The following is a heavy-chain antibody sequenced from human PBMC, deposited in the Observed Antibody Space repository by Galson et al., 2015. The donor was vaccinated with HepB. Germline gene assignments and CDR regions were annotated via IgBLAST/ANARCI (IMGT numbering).Heavy chain of an antibody. Sequence: SETLSLTCTVSGGSISSSNYYWGWIRQPPGKGLEWIGSNFYSGSTYYNPSLKGRVTISVETSKNQLSLKVNSVTAADTAFYYCASGRRDGYRYFDSWGQGTLVTVSS. CDR3: ASGRRDGYRYFDS. CDR2: NFYSGST. CDR1: GGSISSSNYY. V-gene: IGHV4-39*01. D-gene: IGHD5-24*01. J-gene: IGHJ4*02.